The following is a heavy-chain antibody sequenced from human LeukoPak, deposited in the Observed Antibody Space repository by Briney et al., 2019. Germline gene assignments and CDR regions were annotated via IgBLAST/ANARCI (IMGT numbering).Heavy chain of an antibody. D-gene: IGHD1-7*01. CDR2: ISYDGNNK. Sequence: PGVSLRLSCAASGFTFSWYWMSWVRQAPGKGLEWLAVISYDGNNKFYADSVKGRFTISRDISRNTLYLQMNSLRPEDTATYFCAKKFKGELSPLGDDWGQGTLVIVSS. CDR1: GFTFSWYW. CDR3: AKKFKGELSPLGDD. V-gene: IGHV3-30-3*01. J-gene: IGHJ4*02.